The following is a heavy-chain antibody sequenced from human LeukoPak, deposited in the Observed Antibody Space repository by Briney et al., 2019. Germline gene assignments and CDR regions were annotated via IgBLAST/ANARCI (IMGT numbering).Heavy chain of an antibody. CDR2: INHSGST. V-gene: IGHV4-34*01. D-gene: IGHD3/OR15-3a*01. CDR3: ARLRTDWFDP. CDR1: GGSFSGYY. Sequence: SETLSLTCAVYGGSFSGYYWSWIRQPPGKGLEWIGEINHSGSTNYNPSLKSRVTISVDTSKNQFSLKLSSVTAADTAVYYCARLRTDWFDPWGQGTLVTVSS. J-gene: IGHJ5*02.